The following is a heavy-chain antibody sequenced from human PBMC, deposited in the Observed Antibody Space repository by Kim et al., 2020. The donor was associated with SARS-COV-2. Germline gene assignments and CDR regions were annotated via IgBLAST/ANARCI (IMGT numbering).Heavy chain of an antibody. CDR3: ARDFREHDYYYGMDV. Sequence: GGSLRLSCAASGFTVSSNYMSWVRQAPGKVLEWVSVIYSGGSTYYADSVKGRFTISRDNSKNTLYLQMNSLRAEDTAVYYCARDFREHDYYYGMDVWGQGTTVTVSS. V-gene: IGHV3-53*01. J-gene: IGHJ6*02. D-gene: IGHD1-26*01. CDR1: GFTVSSNY. CDR2: IYSGGST.